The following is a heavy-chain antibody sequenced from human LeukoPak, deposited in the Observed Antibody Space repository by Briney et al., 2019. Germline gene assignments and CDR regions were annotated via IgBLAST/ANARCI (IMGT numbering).Heavy chain of an antibody. CDR3: ARQARPWRKDIVATIGRGSDFDY. CDR2: IYYSGST. Sequence: SETLSLTCTVPGGSISSSSYYWGWIRQPPGKGLEWIGSIYYSGSTYYNPSLKSRVTISVDTSKNQFSLKLSSVTAADTAVYYCARQARPWRKDIVATIGRGSDFDYWGQGTLVTVSS. V-gene: IGHV4-39*01. CDR1: GGSISSSSYY. J-gene: IGHJ4*02. D-gene: IGHD5-12*01.